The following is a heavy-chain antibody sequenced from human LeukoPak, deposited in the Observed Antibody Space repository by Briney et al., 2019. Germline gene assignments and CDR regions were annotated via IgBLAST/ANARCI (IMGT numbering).Heavy chain of an antibody. V-gene: IGHV3-30-3*01. D-gene: IGHD3-10*01. J-gene: IGHJ4*02. CDR1: GFTFSNYA. Sequence: TGGSLRLSCAATGFTFSNYAIHWGRQAPGKGLEWVAFISDDGSRQHYADSAKGRFTISRDNSKNTLNLQMNSLRAEDTAVYYCVKDRTGTYTLDYWGQGTLVTVSS. CDR3: VKDRTGTYTLDY. CDR2: ISDDGSRQ.